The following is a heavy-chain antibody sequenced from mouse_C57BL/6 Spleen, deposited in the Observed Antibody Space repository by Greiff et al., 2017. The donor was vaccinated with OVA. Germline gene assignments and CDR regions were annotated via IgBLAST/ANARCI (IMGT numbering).Heavy chain of an antibody. CDR2: IDPSDSYT. J-gene: IGHJ3*01. V-gene: IGHV1-50*01. CDR1: GYTFTSYW. Sequence: QVQLQQPGAELVKPGASVKLSCKASGYTFTSYWMQWVKQRPGQGLEWIGEIDPSDSYTNYNQKFKGKATLTVDTSSRTAYMQLSSLTSEDSAVYYCARRGIGAYWGQGTLVTVSA. D-gene: IGHD2-14*01. CDR3: ARRGIGAY.